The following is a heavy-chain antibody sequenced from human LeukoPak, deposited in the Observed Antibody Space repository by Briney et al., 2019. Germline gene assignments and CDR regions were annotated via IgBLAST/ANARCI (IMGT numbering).Heavy chain of an antibody. CDR2: IRSKAYGGTT. CDR3: TRFSGSYYSFDY. V-gene: IGHV3-49*04. J-gene: IGHJ4*02. D-gene: IGHD1-26*01. Sequence: GGSLRLSCTASGFTFGDYAMSWVRQAPGKGLEWVGFIRSKAYGGTTEYAASVKGRFTISRDDSKSSAYLQMNSLKTEDTPVYYCTRFSGSYYSFDYWGQGTLVTVSS. CDR1: GFTFGDYA.